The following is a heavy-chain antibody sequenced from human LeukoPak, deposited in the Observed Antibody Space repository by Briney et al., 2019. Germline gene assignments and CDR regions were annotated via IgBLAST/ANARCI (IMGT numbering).Heavy chain of an antibody. D-gene: IGHD6-13*01. CDR1: GFTFSNYA. CDR3: AKRYSSSWPLPNFDY. V-gene: IGHV3-23*01. CDR2: ISGSGNT. J-gene: IGHJ4*02. Sequence: GGSLRLSCAASGFTFSNYAMSWVRQAPGKVLEWLSGISGSGNTYYADSVKGRFTISRDNSKNTLYLQMNSLRAEDTAVYYCAKRYSSSWPLPNFDYWGQGTLVTVSS.